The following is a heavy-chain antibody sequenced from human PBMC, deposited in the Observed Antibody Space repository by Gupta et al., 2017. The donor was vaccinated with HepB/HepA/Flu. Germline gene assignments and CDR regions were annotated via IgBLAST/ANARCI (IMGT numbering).Heavy chain of an antibody. J-gene: IGHJ5*02. CDR1: GGFITIYY. D-gene: IGHD1-20*01. V-gene: IGHV4-59*08. Sequence: QVQLQESRPGLVKPAETLSLTCTVSGGFITIYYWSWIRQHPGKGLEWIGFIYYSGSTNYNPSLKSRVTLSVDTSKNQFSLKLSSVTAADTAVYDCARISGIGWFDPWGQGTLVTVSS. CDR3: ARISGIGWFDP. CDR2: IYYSGST.